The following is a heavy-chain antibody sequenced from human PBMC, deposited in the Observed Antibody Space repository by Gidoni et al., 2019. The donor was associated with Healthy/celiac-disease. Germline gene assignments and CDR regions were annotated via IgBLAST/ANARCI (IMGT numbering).Heavy chain of an antibody. CDR2: ITNDGSGT. J-gene: IGHJ5*02. CDR1: GGTFRSYW. CDR3: ARDGSGWSEMNS. V-gene: IGHV3-74*01. Sequence: EMQRGECGRGGGQRGGSRRLCGADAGGTFRSYWMHWVRQAPGKGLWWGSRITNDGSGTCYADSVKGRFTISRDNAKNTLYLQMNSLRAEDTAVYYCARDGSGWSEMNSWGQGTLVTVSS. D-gene: IGHD6-19*01.